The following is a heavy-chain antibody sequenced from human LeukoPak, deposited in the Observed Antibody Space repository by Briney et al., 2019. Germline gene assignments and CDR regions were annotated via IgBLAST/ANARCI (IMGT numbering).Heavy chain of an antibody. Sequence: GASGKLSCTASGATVSISAIRCWRGATRQRRGWMGGIIPLFGTANYAQKFQGRVTITADKSTSTAYMELSSLRSEDTAVYYCARAKHEGGTRYRETNFDYWGQGTLVTVSS. CDR2: IIPLFGTA. V-gene: IGHV1-69*06. CDR1: GATVSISA. CDR3: ARAKHEGGTRYRETNFDY. D-gene: IGHD1-1*01. J-gene: IGHJ4*02.